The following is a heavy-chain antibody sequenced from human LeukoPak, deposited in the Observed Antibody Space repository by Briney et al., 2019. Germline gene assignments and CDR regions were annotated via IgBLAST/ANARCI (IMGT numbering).Heavy chain of an antibody. J-gene: IGHJ3*02. CDR1: GLTFSNYA. D-gene: IGHD4-17*01. V-gene: IGHV3-23*01. Sequence: PGGSLRLSCTASGLTFSNYATTWVRQAPGKGLEWVSSITGRCRGTYYADSVKGRFSVSRDNSQNTVFLHMNSLRADDTALYYCSKDPNGDYVGAFDMWGPGTMVTVCS. CDR3: SKDPNGDYVGAFDM. CDR2: ITGRCRGT.